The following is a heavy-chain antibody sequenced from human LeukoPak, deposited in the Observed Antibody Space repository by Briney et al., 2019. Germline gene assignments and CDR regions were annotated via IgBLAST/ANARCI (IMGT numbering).Heavy chain of an antibody. V-gene: IGHV3-30*18. Sequence: GGSLRLSCAASGFTFSNYGMHWVRQAPGKGLEWVAVISYDGSNKYYADSVEGRFTISRDNSKNTLYLQMNSLRAEDTAVYYCAKDPPYSSSWYGYYYYYGMDVWGQGTTVTVSS. CDR3: AKDPPYSSSWYGYYYYYGMDV. CDR1: GFTFSNYG. J-gene: IGHJ6*02. CDR2: ISYDGSNK. D-gene: IGHD6-13*01.